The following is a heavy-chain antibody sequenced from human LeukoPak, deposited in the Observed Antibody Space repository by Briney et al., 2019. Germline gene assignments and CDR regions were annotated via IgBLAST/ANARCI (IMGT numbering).Heavy chain of an antibody. Sequence: ASVKVSCKASGGTFSSYAISWVRPAPGQGLEWMGGIIPIFGTANYAQKFQGRVTITADESTSTAYMELSSLRSEDTAVYYCAREDTAMVTFYWGQGTLVTVSS. D-gene: IGHD5-18*01. J-gene: IGHJ4*02. V-gene: IGHV1-69*01. CDR1: GGTFSSYA. CDR2: IIPIFGTA. CDR3: AREDTAMVTFY.